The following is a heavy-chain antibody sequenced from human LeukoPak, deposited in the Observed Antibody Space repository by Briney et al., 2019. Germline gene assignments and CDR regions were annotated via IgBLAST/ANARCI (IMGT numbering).Heavy chain of an antibody. Sequence: PGGSLRLSCAASGFTFSSYGMHWVRQAPGKGLEWVAFIRYDGSNKYYADSVKGRFTISRDNAKNTLYLQMNSLRAEDTAVYYCARGKSGSYGLEDYLGHGTLVTVSS. CDR2: IRYDGSNK. V-gene: IGHV3-30*02. D-gene: IGHD1-26*01. CDR3: ARGKSGSYGLEDY. CDR1: GFTFSSYG. J-gene: IGHJ4*01.